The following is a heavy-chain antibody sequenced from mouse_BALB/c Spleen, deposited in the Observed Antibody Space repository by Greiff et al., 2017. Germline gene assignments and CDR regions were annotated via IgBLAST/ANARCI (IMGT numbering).Heavy chain of an antibody. CDR2: IWTGGGT. D-gene: IGHD2-10*02. CDR3: VREKYGNYAWFAY. Sequence: VQLVESGPGLVAPSQSLSITCTVSGFSLTSYDISWIRQPPGKGLEWLGVIWTGGGTNYNSAFMSRLSISKDNSKSQVFLKMNSLQTDDTAIYYCVREKYGNYAWFAYWGQGTLVTVSA. V-gene: IGHV2-9-2*01. CDR1: GFSLTSYD. J-gene: IGHJ3*01.